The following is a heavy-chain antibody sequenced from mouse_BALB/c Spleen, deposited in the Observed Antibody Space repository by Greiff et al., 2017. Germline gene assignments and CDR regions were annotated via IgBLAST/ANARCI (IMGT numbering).Heavy chain of an antibody. V-gene: IGHV1-63*02. Sequence: QVQLKQSGAELMKPGASVKISCKATGYTFSSYWIGWVKQRPGHGLEWIGDIYPGGGYTNYNEKFKGKATLTADTSSSTAYMQLSSLTSEDSAIYYCARGDYDGFDYWGQGTTLTVSS. CDR1: GYTFSSYW. D-gene: IGHD2-4*01. CDR3: ARGDYDGFDY. J-gene: IGHJ2*01. CDR2: IYPGGGYT.